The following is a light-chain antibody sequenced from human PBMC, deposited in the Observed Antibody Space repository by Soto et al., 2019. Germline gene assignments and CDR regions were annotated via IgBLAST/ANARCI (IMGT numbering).Light chain of an antibody. J-gene: IGLJ3*02. CDR3: QSFASSLSGWV. Sequence: QSVLTQPPSVSGAPGQRATISCTGTSSNIGAGYDVHWYQQLPGTAPKLLIAAVTSRPSGVPDRFSGSKSGTSAYLAITGLQAEDEADYYCQSFASSLSGWVFGGGTKVTVL. CDR1: SSNIGAGYD. V-gene: IGLV1-40*01. CDR2: AVT.